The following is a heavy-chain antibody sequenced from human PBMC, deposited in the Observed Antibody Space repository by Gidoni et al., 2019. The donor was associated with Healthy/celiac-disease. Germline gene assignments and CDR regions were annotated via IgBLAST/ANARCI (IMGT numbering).Heavy chain of an antibody. D-gene: IGHD3-10*01. CDR2: NGNSSNTM. J-gene: IGHJ4*02. CDR3: AGVGYYFGSGPFSY. V-gene: IGHV3-48*03. Sequence: EVQLVASGGGLVQPGGSLILTCAAPGFPFSSYEMNWVRQAPGKGLEGVSCNGNSSNTMSYTNPGKGRITISRSNAKDSMCLQKDKLEAEDTAVLFCAGVGYYFGSGPFSYWGQGTLVPVSS. CDR1: GFPFSSYE.